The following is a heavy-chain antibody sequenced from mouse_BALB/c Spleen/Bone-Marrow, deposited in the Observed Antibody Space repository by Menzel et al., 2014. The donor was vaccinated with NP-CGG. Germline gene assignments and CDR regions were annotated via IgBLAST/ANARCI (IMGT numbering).Heavy chain of an antibody. D-gene: IGHD2-2*01. Sequence: VQLKESGPELVKPGASVKMSCKASGYTFTSYVMHWMKQKPGQGLEWIGNINPYNDNTKYNEKFKGKATLTSDKSSSTAYMELSSLTSEDSAVYYCARSLYGYGWYFDVWGAGTTVTVSS. V-gene: IGHV1-14*01. CDR3: ARSLYGYGWYFDV. CDR2: INPYNDNT. J-gene: IGHJ1*01. CDR1: GYTFTSYV.